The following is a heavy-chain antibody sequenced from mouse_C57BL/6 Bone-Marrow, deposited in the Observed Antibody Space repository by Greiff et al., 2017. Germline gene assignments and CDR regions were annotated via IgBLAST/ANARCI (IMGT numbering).Heavy chain of an antibody. CDR1: GYAFTNYL. CDR2: INPGSGGT. D-gene: IGHD1-1*01. Sequence: VQLQQSGAELVRPGTSVKVSCKASGYAFTNYLIEWVKQRPGQGLEWIGVINPGSGGTNYNEKFKGKATLTADKSSSTAYMQLSSLTSEDSAVYFCAYGSSSLHWYFDVWGTGTTVTVSS. CDR3: AYGSSSLHWYFDV. V-gene: IGHV1-54*01. J-gene: IGHJ1*03.